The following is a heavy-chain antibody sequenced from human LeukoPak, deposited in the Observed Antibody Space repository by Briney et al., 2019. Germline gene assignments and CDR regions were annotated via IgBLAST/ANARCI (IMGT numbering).Heavy chain of an antibody. Sequence: GESLKISCKGSGYSINNYWIGWVRQMPGKGLEWMGIIYPADSDIRYSPSFQGQVTISADKSISTAYLQWSSLKATDTAMYYCARQEYCSGGSCYTWFDPWGQGTLVTVSS. J-gene: IGHJ5*02. CDR3: ARQEYCSGGSCYTWFDP. D-gene: IGHD2-15*01. V-gene: IGHV5-51*01. CDR2: IYPADSDI. CDR1: GYSINNYW.